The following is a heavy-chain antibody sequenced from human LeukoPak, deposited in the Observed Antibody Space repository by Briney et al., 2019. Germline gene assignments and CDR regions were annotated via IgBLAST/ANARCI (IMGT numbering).Heavy chain of an antibody. J-gene: IGHJ4*02. CDR1: GYTFTSYA. D-gene: IGHD3-10*01. Sequence: ASVKVSCKASGYTFTSYAMHWVRQAPGQGLEWMGWISAYNGNTNYAQKLQGRVTMTTDTSTSTAYMELRSLRSDDTAVYYCARSPPYYGSGSYFDYWGQGTLVTVSS. CDR2: ISAYNGNT. V-gene: IGHV1-18*01. CDR3: ARSPPYYGSGSYFDY.